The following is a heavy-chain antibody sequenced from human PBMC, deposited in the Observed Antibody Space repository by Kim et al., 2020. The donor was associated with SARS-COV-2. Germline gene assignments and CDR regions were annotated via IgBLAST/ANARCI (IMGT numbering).Heavy chain of an antibody. D-gene: IGHD3-10*01. J-gene: IGHJ6*02. CDR2: IYYSGST. V-gene: IGHV4-30-4*01. Sequence: SETLSLTCTVSGASISSGDYYWSWIRQPPGKGLEWIGYIYYSGSTYYNPSLKSRVTISLDTSKNQFSLKLSSVTAADTAVYYCARSKNYGSGSFYGMDVWGQGTTVTVSS. CDR1: GASISSGDYY. CDR3: ARSKNYGSGSFYGMDV.